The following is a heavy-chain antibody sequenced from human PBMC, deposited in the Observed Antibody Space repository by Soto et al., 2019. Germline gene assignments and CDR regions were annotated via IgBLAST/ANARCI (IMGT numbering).Heavy chain of an antibody. J-gene: IGHJ4*02. V-gene: IGHV3-30*18. CDR1: GFTFSNYG. CDR3: AKDHLMTTVTTVGY. D-gene: IGHD4-17*01. CDR2: ISYHGRDK. Sequence: QVQLVESGGGVVQPGRSLRLSCAASGFTFSNYGMHWVRQAPGKGLEWVAVISYHGRDKYYADSVKGRFTISRDNSTKTLYLEMNSLRAEETAVYYCAKDHLMTTVTTVGYWGQGTLVTVSS.